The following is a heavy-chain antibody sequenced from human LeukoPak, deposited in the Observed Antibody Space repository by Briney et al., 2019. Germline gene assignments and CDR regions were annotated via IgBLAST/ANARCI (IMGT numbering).Heavy chain of an antibody. V-gene: IGHV5-51*01. D-gene: IGHD5-18*01. CDR1: GYNFTSYW. CDR3: ARQTAMGYYYYYGMDV. J-gene: IGHJ6*02. Sequence: PGESLQISCKGSGYNFTSYWIGWVRPVPGKGLGWMGIFYPGDSDTRYSPSFQGQVTISADKSISTAYLQWSSLKASDTAMYYCARQTAMGYYYYYGMDVWGQGTTVTVSS. CDR2: FYPGDSDT.